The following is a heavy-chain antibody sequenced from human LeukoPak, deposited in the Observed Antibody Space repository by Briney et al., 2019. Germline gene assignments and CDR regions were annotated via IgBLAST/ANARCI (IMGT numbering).Heavy chain of an antibody. V-gene: IGHV3-23*01. CDR3: ASPAYGDYALFDY. CDR1: GFTFSSYA. CDR2: ISGSGGST. J-gene: IGHJ4*02. Sequence: SGGSLRLSCAASGFTFSSYAMSWVRQAPGKGLEWVSAISGSGGSTYYADSVKGRFTISRDNSKNTLHLQMNSLRAEDTAVYYCASPAYGDYALFDYWGQGTLVTVSS. D-gene: IGHD4-17*01.